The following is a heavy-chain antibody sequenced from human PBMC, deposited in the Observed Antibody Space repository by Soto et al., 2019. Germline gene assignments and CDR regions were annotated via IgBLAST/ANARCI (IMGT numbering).Heavy chain of an antibody. D-gene: IGHD3-22*01. CDR2: IYYSGST. CDR3: AREGGYYYVGDGDY. CDR1: GGSISSGGYS. J-gene: IGHJ4*02. V-gene: IGHV4-31*03. Sequence: QVQLQESGPGLVKPSQTLSLTCTVSGGSISSGGYSWSWIRQHPGKGLEWIVYIYYSGSTYYNPYLKSRVTISVYTSNNQFSLKLSSVTAADTAVYYCAREGGYYYVGDGDYWCQGTLVTVSS.